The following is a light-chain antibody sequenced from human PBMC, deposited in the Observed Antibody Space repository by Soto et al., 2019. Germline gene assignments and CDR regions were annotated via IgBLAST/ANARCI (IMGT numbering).Light chain of an antibody. V-gene: IGKV3-20*01. CDR3: QQYSSSLPT. CDR1: QSVSSSY. Sequence: EIVLTQSPATLSLSPGERATLSCRASQSVSSSYLAWYQQRPGQAPRLLIYGASSRATGIPDRFSGSGSGTDFTFTISRLEPEDFAVYYCQQYSSSLPTFGQGTKVDIK. CDR2: GAS. J-gene: IGKJ1*01.